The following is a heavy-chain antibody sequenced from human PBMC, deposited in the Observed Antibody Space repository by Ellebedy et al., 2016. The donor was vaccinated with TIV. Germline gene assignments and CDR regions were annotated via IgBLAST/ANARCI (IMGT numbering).Heavy chain of an antibody. CDR3: ARDPGSITFGGFIAGHFDY. V-gene: IGHV4-39*07. CDR2: IYYSGST. Sequence: MPSETLSLTCTVPGGSISSSSYYWGWIRQPPGKGLEWIGSIYYSGSTYYNPSLTSRVTISVDTYKNQFSLKLSSVTAADTAVYYCARDPGSITFGGFIAGHFDYWGQGTLVTVSS. D-gene: IGHD3-16*02. CDR1: GGSISSSSYY. J-gene: IGHJ4*02.